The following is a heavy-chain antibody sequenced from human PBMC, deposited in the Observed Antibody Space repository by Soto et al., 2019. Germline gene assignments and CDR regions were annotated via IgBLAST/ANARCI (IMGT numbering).Heavy chain of an antibody. Sequence: GESLKISCKGSGYNFATYWIAWVRQLPGKGPEWMGIIYPRDSDTSYSPSFQGQVTISVDKSISTAYLQWNSLKASDTAVYYCARRGYRYGLDVWGQGTKVTVSS. CDR2: IYPRDSDT. CDR1: GYNFATYW. V-gene: IGHV5-51*01. CDR3: ARRGYRYGLDV. D-gene: IGHD2-15*01. J-gene: IGHJ6*02.